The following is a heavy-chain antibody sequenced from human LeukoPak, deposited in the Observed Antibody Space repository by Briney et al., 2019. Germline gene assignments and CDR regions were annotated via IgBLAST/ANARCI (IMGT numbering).Heavy chain of an antibody. V-gene: IGHV4-39*01. CDR3: ARYSSGKTLDQ. CDR2: IYYRGST. CDR1: GGSISSSSFF. Sequence: PSETLSLTCTVTGGSISSSSFFWGWIRQSPGTGLEWIGSIYYRGSTYYNPSLKSRVTISVDTSKNQVSLKLSSATAADTAVYYCARYSSGKTLDQWGQGTLVTVSS. J-gene: IGHJ4*02. D-gene: IGHD1-1*01.